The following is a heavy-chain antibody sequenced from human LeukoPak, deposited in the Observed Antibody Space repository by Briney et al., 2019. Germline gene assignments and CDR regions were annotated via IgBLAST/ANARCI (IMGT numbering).Heavy chain of an antibody. CDR1: GFTFSSYG. CDR3: ARDPAASLGYADYYYYYMDV. Sequence: GGSLRLSCAASGFTFSSYGMSWVRQAPGRGLEWVSAISDHGGTSYYADSVKGRFTISRDNAKNSLYLQMNSLRAEDTAVYYCARDPAASLGYADYYYYYMDVWGKGTTVTVSS. J-gene: IGHJ6*03. D-gene: IGHD5-12*01. CDR2: ISDHGGTS. V-gene: IGHV3-48*01.